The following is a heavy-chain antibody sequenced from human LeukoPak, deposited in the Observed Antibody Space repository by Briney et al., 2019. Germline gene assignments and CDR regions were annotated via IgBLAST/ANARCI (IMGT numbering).Heavy chain of an antibody. Sequence: SETLSLTCIVSGGSISSSGYYWGWIRQSPGKGMEWIASLFYTGSTHYNPSLKSRVTISGDTSKNQFSLNVWSVTAADTAVYYCAREQWLGSFYYYYYGLDVWGQGTTVTVSS. J-gene: IGHJ6*02. CDR2: LFYTGST. V-gene: IGHV4-39*02. CDR3: AREQWLGSFYYYYYGLDV. D-gene: IGHD6-19*01. CDR1: GGSISSSGYY.